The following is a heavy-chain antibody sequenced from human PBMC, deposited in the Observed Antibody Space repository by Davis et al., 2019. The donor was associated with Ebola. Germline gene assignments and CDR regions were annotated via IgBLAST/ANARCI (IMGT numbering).Heavy chain of an antibody. CDR2: ISGSGGST. Sequence: GESLKISCAASGFTFSSYAMSWVRQAPGKGLEWVSAISGSGGSTYYADSVKGRFTISRDNSKNTLYLQMNSLRAEDTAVYYCAKYFTIFGVVKYYFDYWGQGTLVTVSS. CDR1: GFTFSSYA. V-gene: IGHV3-23*01. J-gene: IGHJ4*02. CDR3: AKYFTIFGVVKYYFDY. D-gene: IGHD3-3*01.